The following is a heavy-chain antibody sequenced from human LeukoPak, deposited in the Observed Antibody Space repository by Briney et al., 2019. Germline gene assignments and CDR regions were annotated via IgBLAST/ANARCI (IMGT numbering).Heavy chain of an antibody. Sequence: PGGSLRLSCAASGFTFSSYSMNWVRQAPGKGLEWVSFISSSSSDIYYAEPVKGRFTISRDNANNSLDLQMNSLRAEDTAVYYCVGGSVFGELLHFDYWGQGTLVTVSS. CDR2: ISSSSSDI. D-gene: IGHD3-10*02. V-gene: IGHV3-21*01. CDR3: VGGSVFGELLHFDY. CDR1: GFTFSSYS. J-gene: IGHJ4*02.